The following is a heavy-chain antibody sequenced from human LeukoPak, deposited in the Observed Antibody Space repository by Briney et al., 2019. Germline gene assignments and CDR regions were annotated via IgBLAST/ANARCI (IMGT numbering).Heavy chain of an antibody. V-gene: IGHV4-38-2*02. CDR3: ARAETYSSGWYDPFFDY. J-gene: IGHJ4*02. Sequence: PSETLSLTCTVSTYSISSGYYWGWIRRPPGKGLEWIGSIYHSGNSYYNPSLKSRATISVDTSKNQFSLKLRSVTAADTAVYHCARAETYSSGWYDPFFDYWGQGTLVTVST. CDR1: TYSISSGYY. D-gene: IGHD6-19*01. CDR2: IYHSGNS.